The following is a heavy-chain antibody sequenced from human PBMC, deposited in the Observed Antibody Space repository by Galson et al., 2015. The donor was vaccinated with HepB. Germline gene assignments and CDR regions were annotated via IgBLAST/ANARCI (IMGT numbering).Heavy chain of an antibody. CDR1: GFTFSSYG. Sequence: SLRLSCAASGFTFSSYGMHWVRQAPGKGLEWVAVISYDGSSKYYADSVKGRFTISRDNSKNTLYLQMNSLRAEDTAVYYCAKDKSKLLWFGESPYNWFDPWGQGTLVTVSS. CDR2: ISYDGSSK. D-gene: IGHD3-10*01. V-gene: IGHV3-30*18. CDR3: AKDKSKLLWFGESPYNWFDP. J-gene: IGHJ5*02.